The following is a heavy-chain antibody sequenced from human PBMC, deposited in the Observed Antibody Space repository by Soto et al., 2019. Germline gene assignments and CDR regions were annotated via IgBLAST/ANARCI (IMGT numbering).Heavy chain of an antibody. CDR1: GYTFTGSS. CDR2: INHNSGGT. J-gene: IGHJ1*01. CDR3: SMEDSSGLYWYFHH. V-gene: IGHV1-2*02. Sequence: QVQLVQYVAEVKKPGASVKVSCKASGYTFTGSSMHWVRHAPGQVLEWRGWINHNSGGTNYAQKFKGRVTMTSDTSNSTAYMEIGRLRSDDTAVYYLSMEDSSGLYWYFHHWGQGTLVPGSS. D-gene: IGHD6-19*01.